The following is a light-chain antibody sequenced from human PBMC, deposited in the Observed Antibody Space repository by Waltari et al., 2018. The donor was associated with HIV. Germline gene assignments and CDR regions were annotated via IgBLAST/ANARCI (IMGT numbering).Light chain of an antibody. V-gene: IGLV1-44*01. Sequence: QSVLTQPPSASGTPGQRVTISCSGGRFNIGVTSVTWYRQVPGTAPRLLIHHSNQRPSGVPDRFSGSKSGTSASLAISGLQSEDEADYYCAAWDDNLNALFGGGTTLTVL. J-gene: IGLJ2*01. CDR1: RFNIGVTS. CDR3: AAWDDNLNAL. CDR2: HSN.